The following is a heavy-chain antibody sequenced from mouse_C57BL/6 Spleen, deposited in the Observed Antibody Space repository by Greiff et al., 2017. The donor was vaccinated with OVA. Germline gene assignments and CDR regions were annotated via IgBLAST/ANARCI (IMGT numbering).Heavy chain of an antibody. Sequence: EVKLVESGAELVKPGASVKLSCTASGFNIKDYYMHWVKQRTEQGLEWIGRIDPEDGETKYAPKFQGKATITADTSSNTAYLQLSSLTSEDTAVDYCARSPTMNAMDYWGQGTSVTVSA. CDR3: ARSPTMNAMDY. D-gene: IGHD2-10*01. J-gene: IGHJ4*01. CDR2: IDPEDGET. V-gene: IGHV14-2*01. CDR1: GFNIKDYY.